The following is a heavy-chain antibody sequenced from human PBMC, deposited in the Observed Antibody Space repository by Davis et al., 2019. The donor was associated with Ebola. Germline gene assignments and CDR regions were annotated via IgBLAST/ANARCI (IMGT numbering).Heavy chain of an antibody. CDR1: GFIFSDAW. J-gene: IGHJ6*02. Sequence: GESLKISCVGSGFIFSDAWLNWVRHVPGKGLEWVGHIKNGAENWTTDYAGPVQDRFVISRDDSKNTVYLQMSSLKTEDTGIYYCARDVSGYYYYYGMDVWGPGTTVTVSS. D-gene: IGHD5/OR15-5a*01. CDR3: ARDVSGYYYYYGMDV. V-gene: IGHV3-15*07. CDR2: IKNGAENWTT.